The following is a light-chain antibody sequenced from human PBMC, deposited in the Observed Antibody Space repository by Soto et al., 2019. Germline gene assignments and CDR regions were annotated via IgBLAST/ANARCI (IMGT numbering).Light chain of an antibody. CDR3: CSYAGSNVV. Sequence: QSALTQPASVSGSPGQSITISCTGTSSDVGSYNLVSWYQQHPGKAPKLMIYEGTKRPSGVSNRFSGSKSGNTASLTISGLQAEDEADYYCCSYAGSNVVFGGGTKLT. J-gene: IGLJ2*01. CDR2: EGT. CDR1: SSDVGSYNL. V-gene: IGLV2-23*01.